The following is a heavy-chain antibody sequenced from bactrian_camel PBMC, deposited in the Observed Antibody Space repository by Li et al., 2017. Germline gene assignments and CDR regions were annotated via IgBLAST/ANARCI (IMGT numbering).Heavy chain of an antibody. J-gene: IGHJ4*01. CDR1: GFGFKYYA. CDR2: LNNGGTST. V-gene: IGHV3S31*01. Sequence: VQLVESGGGLVQPGGSLRLSCAASGFGFKYYAMSWARQAPGKGLEWVSVLNNGGTSTYYADSVKGRFTISRDNAKNTLYLQMNSLKPEDSAMYYCARDSNRGQGTQVTVS. D-gene: IGHD5*01.